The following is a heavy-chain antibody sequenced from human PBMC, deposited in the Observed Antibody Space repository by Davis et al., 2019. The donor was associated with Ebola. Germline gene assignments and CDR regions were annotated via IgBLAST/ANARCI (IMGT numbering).Heavy chain of an antibody. CDR2: IYYSGST. J-gene: IGHJ6*02. CDR3: ARDSVLGYGMDV. V-gene: IGHV4-59*01. D-gene: IGHD5/OR15-5a*01. Sequence: SETLSLTCTVSGGSISSYYWSWIRQPPGKGLEWIGYIYYSGSTNYNPSLKSRVTISVDTSKNQFSLKLSSVTPADTAVYYCARDSVLGYGMDVWGQGTTVTVSS. CDR1: GGSISSYY.